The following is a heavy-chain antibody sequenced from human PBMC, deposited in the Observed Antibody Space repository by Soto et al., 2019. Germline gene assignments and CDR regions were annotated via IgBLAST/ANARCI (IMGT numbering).Heavy chain of an antibody. V-gene: IGHV1-18*03. Sequence: ASVKVSCKASGYTFTSYGISWVRQAPGQGLEWMGWISAYNGNTNYAQKLQGRVTMTTDTSTSTAYMELRSLRAEDMAVYYCARVVPAAISPYYYYMDVWGKGTTVTVSS. D-gene: IGHD2-2*01. CDR3: ARVVPAAISPYYYYMDV. J-gene: IGHJ6*03. CDR1: GYTFTSYG. CDR2: ISAYNGNT.